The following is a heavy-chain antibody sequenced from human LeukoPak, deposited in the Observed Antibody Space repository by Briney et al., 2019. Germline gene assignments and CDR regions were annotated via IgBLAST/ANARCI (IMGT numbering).Heavy chain of an antibody. V-gene: IGHV3-30*02. CDR1: GFTFSTYG. Sequence: GGSLRLSCAASGFTFSTYGMHWVRQGPGKGLEWVAFIRYDGSNEYYEDSVKGRFTISRDNSKNTLHLQMNSLSAGDTAVYYCAKVSVAGTEFDYWGQGTLVTVSS. CDR2: IRYDGSNE. J-gene: IGHJ4*02. CDR3: AKVSVAGTEFDY. D-gene: IGHD6-19*01.